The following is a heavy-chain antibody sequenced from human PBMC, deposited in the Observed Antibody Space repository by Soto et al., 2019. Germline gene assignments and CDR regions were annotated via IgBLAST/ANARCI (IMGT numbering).Heavy chain of an antibody. Sequence: PSETLSLTCTVSGGSISSGGYYWSWIRQHPGKGLEWIGYIYYSGSTYYNPSLKSRVTISVDTSKNQFSLKLSSVTAADTAVYYCAKTIFGVVNYYMDVWGKGTTVTVSS. V-gene: IGHV4-31*03. J-gene: IGHJ6*03. D-gene: IGHD3-3*01. CDR3: AKTIFGVVNYYMDV. CDR1: GGSISSGGYY. CDR2: IYYSGST.